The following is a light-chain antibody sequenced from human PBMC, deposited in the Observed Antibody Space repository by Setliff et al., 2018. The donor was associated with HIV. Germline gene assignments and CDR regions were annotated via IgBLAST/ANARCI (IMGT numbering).Light chain of an antibody. V-gene: IGLV2-14*01. CDR2: EVS. CDR1: SSDIGSFNF. CDR3: SSYTRSSTLV. Sequence: QSVLTQPASVSGSPGQSITISCTGTSSDIGSFNFVSRYQQHPGRAPKLVMYEVSNRPSGVSNRFSGSKSGNTASLTISGLQAEDEADYYCSSYTRSSTLVFGGGTKVTVL. J-gene: IGLJ3*02.